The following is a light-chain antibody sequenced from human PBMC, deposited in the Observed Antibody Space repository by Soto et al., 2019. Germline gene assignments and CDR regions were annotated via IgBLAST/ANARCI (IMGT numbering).Light chain of an antibody. CDR3: QQSYGTPLT. CDR2: AAS. J-gene: IGKJ4*01. V-gene: IGKV1-39*01. Sequence: DMEMTQSPSSLSASVGDRVTITCRSSQSISNYLNWYQHKPGKVPKLLIYAASSLQSGVPTRVSGSGSGTDFALTINSLQPEDFATYYCQQSYGTPLTCGGGTKLEIK. CDR1: QSISNY.